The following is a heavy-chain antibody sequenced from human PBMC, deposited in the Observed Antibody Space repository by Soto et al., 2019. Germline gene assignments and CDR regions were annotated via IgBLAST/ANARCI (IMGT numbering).Heavy chain of an antibody. CDR1: GGSISSGGYY. J-gene: IGHJ4*02. D-gene: IGHD3-22*01. CDR2: IYYSGST. CDR3: AWYYDSSGYIFDY. V-gene: IGHV4-31*03. Sequence: SETLSLTCTVSGGSISSGGYYWSWIRQHPGKGLEWIGYIYYSGSTYYNPSLKSRVTISVDTSKNQFSLKLSSVTAADTAVYYCAWYYDSSGYIFDYRGRGTPVTGSS.